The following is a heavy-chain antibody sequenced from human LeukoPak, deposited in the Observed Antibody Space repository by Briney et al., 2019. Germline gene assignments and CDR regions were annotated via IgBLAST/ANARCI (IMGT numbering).Heavy chain of an antibody. CDR2: FDPEDGET. Sequence: ASVKVSCKVSGYTLTELSMHWVRQAPGKGLEWMGGFDPEDGETIYAQKFQGRVTMTEDTSTDTAYMELSSLRSEDTAVYYCATGDGRDGYTNFDYWGQGTLVTVSS. D-gene: IGHD5-24*01. V-gene: IGHV1-24*01. CDR1: GYTLTELS. CDR3: ATGDGRDGYTNFDY. J-gene: IGHJ4*02.